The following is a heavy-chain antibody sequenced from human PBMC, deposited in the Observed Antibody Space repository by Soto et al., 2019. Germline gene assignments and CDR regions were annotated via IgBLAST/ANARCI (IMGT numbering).Heavy chain of an antibody. D-gene: IGHD6-19*01. Sequence: QVQLVQSGAEVKKPGSSVKVSCRASGGPFSSYAFSWVRQAPGQGLEWRGGIIPIFGPANYAQKFQGRVTITADKSTSTAYMELSSLRSEDTAVYYCARDWGIAVAGRGWFDPWGQGTLVTVSS. CDR2: IIPIFGPA. CDR3: ARDWGIAVAGRGWFDP. V-gene: IGHV1-69*06. CDR1: GGPFSSYA. J-gene: IGHJ5*02.